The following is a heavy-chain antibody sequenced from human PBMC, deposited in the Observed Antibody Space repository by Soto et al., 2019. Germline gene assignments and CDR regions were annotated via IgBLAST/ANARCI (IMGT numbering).Heavy chain of an antibody. D-gene: IGHD1-26*01. V-gene: IGHV3-30-3*01. CDR1: GCTVRSYA. J-gene: IGHJ6*02. Sequence: GGSLRRSCAASGCTVRSYAMHWVRQAPGKGLEWVAVISYDGSYKYYADSVKGRFTISRDNSKNTLYLQMNSLRAEDTAVYYCARTPRGQWELLYYYYGMDVWGHGTTVTVSS. CDR2: ISYDGSYK. CDR3: ARTPRGQWELLYYYYGMDV.